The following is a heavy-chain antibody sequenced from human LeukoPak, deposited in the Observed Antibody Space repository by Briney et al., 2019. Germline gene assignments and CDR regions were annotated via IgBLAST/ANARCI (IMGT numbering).Heavy chain of an antibody. J-gene: IGHJ5*02. V-gene: IGHV4-38-2*02. D-gene: IGHD2-8*01. CDR1: GYSISSGYY. Sequence: SETLSLTCTVSGYSISSGYYWGWIRQPPGKGLEWIGSIYHSGSTYYNPSLKSRVTISVDTSKNHFSLKLSSVTAADTAVYYCARGKLVNGRNWFDPWGQGTLVTVSS. CDR3: ARGKLVNGRNWFDP. CDR2: IYHSGST.